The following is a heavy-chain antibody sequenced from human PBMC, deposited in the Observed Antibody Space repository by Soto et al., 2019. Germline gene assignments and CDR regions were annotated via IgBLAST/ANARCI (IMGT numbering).Heavy chain of an antibody. Sequence: GGSLRLSCAASGFTFSSYAMSWVRQAPGKGLEWVSAISGSGGRTYYADSVKGRFTISRDNSKNTLYLQMNSLRAEDTAVYYCAKARGDFGVVTAYWGQGTLVTVSS. CDR3: AKARGDFGVVTAY. D-gene: IGHD3-3*01. J-gene: IGHJ4*02. V-gene: IGHV3-23*01. CDR2: ISGSGGRT. CDR1: GFTFSSYA.